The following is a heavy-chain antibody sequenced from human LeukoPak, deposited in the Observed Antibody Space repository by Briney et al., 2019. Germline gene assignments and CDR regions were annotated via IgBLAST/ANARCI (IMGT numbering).Heavy chain of an antibody. CDR1: GYTFTGYY. V-gene: IGHV1-2*02. CDR2: INPNSGGT. Sequence: GASVKVSCKASGYTFTGYYMHWVRQAPGQGLEWMGWINPNSGGTNYAQKFQGRVTMTRDTSISTAYMELSRLRSDDTAVYYRARASTGGYYYGSGIQNFDYWGQGTLVTVSS. D-gene: IGHD3-10*01. CDR3: ARASTGGYYYGSGIQNFDY. J-gene: IGHJ4*02.